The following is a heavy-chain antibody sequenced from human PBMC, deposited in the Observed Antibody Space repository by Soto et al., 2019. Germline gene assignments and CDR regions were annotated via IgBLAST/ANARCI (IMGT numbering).Heavy chain of an antibody. CDR1: GFTLSDHY. V-gene: IGHV3-72*01. Sequence: EVQLVESGGGLVQPGGSLRLSCSVSGFTLSDHYIDWVRQAPGKGLEWVGRSRNQANGYSTIYAASVKGRFTTSSDESKNLVYLEMESLRTEDTAVYDCVRDTYFSDSSSYIRGFDFWGQGALVTVSS. J-gene: IGHJ4*02. CDR2: SRNQANGYST. D-gene: IGHD3-22*01. CDR3: VRDTYFSDSSSYIRGFDF.